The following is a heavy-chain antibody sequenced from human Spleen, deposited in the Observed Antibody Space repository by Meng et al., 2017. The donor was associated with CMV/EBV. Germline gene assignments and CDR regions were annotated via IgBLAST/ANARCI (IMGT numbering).Heavy chain of an antibody. D-gene: IGHD2-2*01. Sequence: GESLKISCAASGFTFSSYWMHWVRQAPGKGLVRVSRINSDGSSTNYADSVKGRFTISRDNAKNSLYLQMNSLRAEDTAVYYCARDPGYCSSTSCYFDYYYGLDVWGQGTTVTVSS. CDR1: GFTFSSYW. CDR3: ARDPGYCSSTSCYFDYYYGLDV. CDR2: INSDGSST. J-gene: IGHJ6*02. V-gene: IGHV3-74*01.